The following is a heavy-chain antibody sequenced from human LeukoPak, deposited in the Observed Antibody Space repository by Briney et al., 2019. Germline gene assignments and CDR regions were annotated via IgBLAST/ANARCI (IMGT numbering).Heavy chain of an antibody. D-gene: IGHD3-22*01. CDR3: ARVSSVITTSFDY. J-gene: IGHJ4*02. V-gene: IGHV4-59*01. Sequence: PSETLSLTCTVSGGSMTYYYWAWIRQPPGKTLEWTGYTYYSGRTDYNPSLKGRVSISVDRSRSSNQFSLTLSSVTAADTAVYYCARVSSVITTSFDYWGQGILVTVSS. CDR1: GGSMTYYY. CDR2: TYYSGRT.